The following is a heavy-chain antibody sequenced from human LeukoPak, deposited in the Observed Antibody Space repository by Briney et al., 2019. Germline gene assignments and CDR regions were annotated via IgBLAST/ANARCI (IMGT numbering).Heavy chain of an antibody. CDR2: INHSGST. Sequence: SETLSLTCAVYGGSFSGYYWSWIRHPPGKGLEWIGEINHSGSTNYNPSLKSRVTISVDTSKNQFSLKLSSVTAADTAVYYCARGRYMAPIDYWGQGTLVTVSS. CDR3: ARGRYMAPIDY. CDR1: GGSFSGYY. J-gene: IGHJ4*02. V-gene: IGHV4-34*01. D-gene: IGHD5-24*01.